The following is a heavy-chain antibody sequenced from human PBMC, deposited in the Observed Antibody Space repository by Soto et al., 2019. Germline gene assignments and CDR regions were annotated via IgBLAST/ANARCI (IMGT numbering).Heavy chain of an antibody. V-gene: IGHV3-11*06. CDR2: ISPKSTYR. D-gene: IGHD2-21*01. J-gene: IGHJ4*02. CDR3: TRGGGGGLFEH. Sequence: GGSLRLSCATSGFPFSDYYMSWIRQAPGKGLEWLSHISPKSTYRNYADSVKGRFTISRGNTKSSLFLQMNSLGVEDTAVYYCTRGGGGGLFEHWGQGVLVTVSS. CDR1: GFPFSDYY.